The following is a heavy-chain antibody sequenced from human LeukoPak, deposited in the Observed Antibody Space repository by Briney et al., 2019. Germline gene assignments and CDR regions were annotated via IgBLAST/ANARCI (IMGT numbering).Heavy chain of an antibody. CDR2: ISSSSSYI. Sequence: GGTLRLSCAASGFTFSSYGMSWVRQAPGKGLEWVSSISSSSSYIYYADSVKGRFTISRDNAKNSLYLQMNSLRAEDTAVYYRARSTQSGYDSDYWGQGTLVTVSS. CDR3: ARSTQSGYDSDY. D-gene: IGHD5-12*01. V-gene: IGHV3-21*01. J-gene: IGHJ4*02. CDR1: GFTFSSYG.